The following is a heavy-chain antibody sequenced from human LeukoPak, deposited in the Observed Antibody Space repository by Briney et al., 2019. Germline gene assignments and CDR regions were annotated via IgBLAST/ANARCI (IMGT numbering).Heavy chain of an antibody. J-gene: IGHJ4*02. D-gene: IGHD5-24*01. CDR3: ANGPTKDGFHYYFDF. CDR2: IRYDGRSK. V-gene: IGHV3-30*02. CDR1: GFTFSSYG. Sequence: GGSLRLSCAASGFTFSSYGMHWVRQAPGKGLEWVAFIRYDGRSKYYADSVKGRFTISRDNSKNTLSLQMNSLRAEDTAIYYCANGPTKDGFHYYFDFWGQGTLVTVSS.